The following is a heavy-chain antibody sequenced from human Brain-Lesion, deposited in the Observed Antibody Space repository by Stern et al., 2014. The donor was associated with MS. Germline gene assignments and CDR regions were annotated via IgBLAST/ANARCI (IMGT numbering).Heavy chain of an antibody. CDR2: MNPYSGNT. CDR3: ARAVRNQLLSEY. V-gene: IGHV1-8*01. Sequence: MQLVESGAEVKKPGASVKVSCKASGYTFSSYDITWVRQASGHGLEWMGWMNPYSGNTGDAQKFKGRVSMTSDPSISTVYMELTSLTSDDTAVYFCARAVRNQLLSEYWGQGTMVTVSS. CDR1: GYTFSSYD. D-gene: IGHD2-2*01. J-gene: IGHJ4*02.